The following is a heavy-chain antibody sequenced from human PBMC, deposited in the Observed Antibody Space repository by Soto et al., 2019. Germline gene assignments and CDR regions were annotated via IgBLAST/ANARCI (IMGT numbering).Heavy chain of an antibody. CDR1: GFTFSSYG. CDR3: ARRVRRPH. Sequence: PGGALRLSCAASGFTFSSYGMHWVRQAPGKGLVWVAGIKSDGSSTSYADSVKGRFTISRDNAKNTLYLQMNSLRAEDTAVYYCARRVRRPHWGQGTLVTVSS. J-gene: IGHJ4*02. V-gene: IGHV3-74*01. CDR2: IKSDGSST.